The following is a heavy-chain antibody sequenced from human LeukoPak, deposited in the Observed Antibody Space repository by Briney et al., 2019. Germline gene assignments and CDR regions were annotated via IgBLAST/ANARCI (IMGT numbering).Heavy chain of an antibody. CDR2: NNGDGSTT. D-gene: IGHD2-15*01. J-gene: IGHJ5*02. Sequence: GGSLRLSCVASGLSLSGYWMYWVRQAPGKGLMYISRNNGDGSTTNYADVVKGRFTMSRDNVKNTLYLQMNSLRVEDTAVYYCARDPRNVGLAPWGQGTLVTVSS. CDR3: ARDPRNVGLAP. V-gene: IGHV3-74*01. CDR1: GLSLSGYW.